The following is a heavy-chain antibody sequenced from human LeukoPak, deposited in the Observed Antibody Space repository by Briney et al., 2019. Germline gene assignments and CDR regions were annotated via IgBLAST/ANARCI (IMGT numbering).Heavy chain of an antibody. CDR1: GFTFSSYA. CDR3: AKYRKARSSSRNQDY. Sequence: PGGSLRLSCAASGFTFSSYAMSWVRQAPGKGLEWVSAISGSGGSTYYADSVKGRFTISRDNSKNTLYLQMNSLRAEDTAVYYCAKYRKARSSSRNQDYWGQGTLVTVSS. D-gene: IGHD6-13*01. CDR2: ISGSGGST. J-gene: IGHJ4*02. V-gene: IGHV3-23*01.